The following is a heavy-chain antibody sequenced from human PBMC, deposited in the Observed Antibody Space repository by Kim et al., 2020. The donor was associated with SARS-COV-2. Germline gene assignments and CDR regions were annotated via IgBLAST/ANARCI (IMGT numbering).Heavy chain of an antibody. J-gene: IGHJ6*02. CDR3: ARHTRGYCSSTSCYWSVNYYYYGMDV. CDR1: GGSISSSSYY. D-gene: IGHD2-2*01. CDR2: IYYSGST. V-gene: IGHV4-39*01. Sequence: SETLSLTCTVSGGSISSSSYYWGWIRQPPGKGLEWIGRIYYSGSTYYNPSLKSRVTISVDTSKNQFSLKLSSVTAADTAVYYCARHTRGYCSSTSCYWSVNYYYYGMDVWGQGTTVTVSS.